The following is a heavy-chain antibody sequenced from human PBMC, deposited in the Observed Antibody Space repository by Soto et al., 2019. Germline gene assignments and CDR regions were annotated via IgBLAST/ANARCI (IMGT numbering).Heavy chain of an antibody. V-gene: IGHV1-3*01. Sequence: ASVKVSCKASGYTFTSYAMHWVRQAPGQRLEWMGWINAGNGNTKYSQKFQGRVTITRDTSASTAYMELSSLRSEDTAVYYCARRQELISLDYWGQGTLVTVSS. J-gene: IGHJ4*02. CDR1: GYTFTSYA. D-gene: IGHD6-13*01. CDR3: ARRQELISLDY. CDR2: INAGNGNT.